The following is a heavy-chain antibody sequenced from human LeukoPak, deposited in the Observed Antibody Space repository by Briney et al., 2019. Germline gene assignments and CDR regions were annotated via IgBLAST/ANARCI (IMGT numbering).Heavy chain of an antibody. Sequence: SETLSLTCTVSGGSITSGDYYWSWIRQHPGKGLEWIGYIHYSGSTNSNPSLKSRVTISVDTSKNQFSLKMRSVTAADTAVYYCARDGCSGASCYPGWFDPWGQGTLVTVSS. V-gene: IGHV4-31*03. D-gene: IGHD2-15*01. J-gene: IGHJ5*02. CDR2: IHYSGST. CDR1: GGSITSGDYY. CDR3: ARDGCSGASCYPGWFDP.